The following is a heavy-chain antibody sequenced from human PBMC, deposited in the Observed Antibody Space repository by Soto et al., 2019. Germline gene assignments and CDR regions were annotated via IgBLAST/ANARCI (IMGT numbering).Heavy chain of an antibody. CDR3: ARPLDYYYYAMDA. Sequence: QVKLVQSGVEVKRPGASVKVSCKASGYTFSSFGITWVRQAPGQGLEWMGWISAYNGDTNYAQKFQGRVTMTTDTSTNSAYMELRSLRSDDTAVYYCARPLDYYYYAMDAWGQGTTVTVSS. J-gene: IGHJ6*02. V-gene: IGHV1-18*01. CDR2: ISAYNGDT. CDR1: GYTFSSFG.